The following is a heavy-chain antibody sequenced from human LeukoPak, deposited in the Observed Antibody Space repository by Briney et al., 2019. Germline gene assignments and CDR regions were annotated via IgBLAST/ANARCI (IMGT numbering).Heavy chain of an antibody. V-gene: IGHV4-59*01. CDR1: GGSISSYY. J-gene: IGHJ4*02. Sequence: PSETLSLTCTVSGGSISSYYWSWIRQPPGKGLEWIGYIYYSGSTNYNPSLKSRVTISVDTSKNQFSLKLSSVTAADTAVYYCAGVSPMGDYLDYWGQGTLVTVSS. CDR2: IYYSGST. CDR3: AGVSPMGDYLDY.